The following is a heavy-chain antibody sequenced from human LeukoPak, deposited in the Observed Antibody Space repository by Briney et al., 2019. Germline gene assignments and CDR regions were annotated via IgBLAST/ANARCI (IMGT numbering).Heavy chain of an antibody. V-gene: IGHV4-59*01. D-gene: IGHD3-22*01. J-gene: IGHJ6*03. Sequence: PSETLSLTCTVSGGSISSYYWSWIRQPPGKGLEWIGYIYYSGSTSYNPSLKSRVTISVDTSKNQFSLKLSSVTAADTAVYYCAKVNKRITMIVVVITTNYYYYMDVWGKGTTVTISS. CDR3: AKVNKRITMIVVVITTNYYYYMDV. CDR2: IYYSGST. CDR1: GGSISSYY.